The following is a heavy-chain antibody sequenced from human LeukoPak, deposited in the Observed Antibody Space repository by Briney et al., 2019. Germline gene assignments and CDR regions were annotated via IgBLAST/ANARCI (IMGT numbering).Heavy chain of an antibody. CDR2: INPNSGGT. J-gene: IGHJ6*02. D-gene: IGHD2-2*01. V-gene: IGHV1-2*04. CDR3: ARERQVVPAAMVDYYYGMDV. CDR1: GYTFTGYY. Sequence: ASVKVSCKASGYTFTGYYMHWVRQAPGQGLEWMGRINPNSGGTNYAQKFQGWVTMTRDTSISTAYMELSRLRSDDTAVYYCARERQVVPAAMVDYYYGMDVWGQGTTVTVSS.